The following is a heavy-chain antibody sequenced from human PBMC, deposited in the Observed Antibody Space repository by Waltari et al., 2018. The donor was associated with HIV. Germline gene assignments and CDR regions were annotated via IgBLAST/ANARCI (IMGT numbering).Heavy chain of an antibody. D-gene: IGHD2-15*01. Sequence: LQMHESGPGLVKPSETLSLTCTVSGGSITSSDYYWGWIRQPPGKGFEWIGSLYYGGTTYNNPSRRRGVTISIDTSKNQFSLKLASVTAADTAVYFCASPFCSGGGCYGNNYHALDVWGQGTTITVSS. CDR2: LYYGGTT. J-gene: IGHJ6*02. CDR1: GGSITSSDYY. CDR3: ASPFCSGGGCYGNNYHALDV. V-gene: IGHV4-39*01.